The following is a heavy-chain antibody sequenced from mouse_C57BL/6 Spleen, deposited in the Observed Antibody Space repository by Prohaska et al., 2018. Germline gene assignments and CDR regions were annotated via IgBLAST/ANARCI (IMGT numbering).Heavy chain of an antibody. J-gene: IGHJ4*01. Sequence: HGKSLEWIGDINPNNGGTSYNQKFKGKATLTVDKSSSTAYMELRSLTSEDSAVYYCARMHYYGSSLYYYAMDYWGQGTSVTVSS. V-gene: IGHV1-26*01. CDR2: INPNNGGT. CDR3: ARMHYYGSSLYYYAMDY. D-gene: IGHD1-1*01.